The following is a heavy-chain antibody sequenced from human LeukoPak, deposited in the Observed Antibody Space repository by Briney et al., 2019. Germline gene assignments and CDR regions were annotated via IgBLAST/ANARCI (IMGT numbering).Heavy chain of an antibody. V-gene: IGHV3-23*01. CDR3: ANHYGSGSHETLDY. CDR2: ISGSGGST. J-gene: IGHJ4*02. D-gene: IGHD3-10*01. CDR1: GFTFSSYA. Sequence: GGSLRLSCTASGFTFSSYAMSWVRQAPGKGLEWVSAISGSGGSTYYADSVKGRFTISRDNSKNTLYLQMNSLRAEDTAVYYCANHYGSGSHETLDYWGQGTLVTVSS.